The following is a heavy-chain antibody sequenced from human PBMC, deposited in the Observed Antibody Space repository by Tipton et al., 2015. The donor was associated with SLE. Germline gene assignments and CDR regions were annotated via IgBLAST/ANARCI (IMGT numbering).Heavy chain of an antibody. CDR1: GFTFNSYS. J-gene: IGHJ5*01. CDR2: IWYDGSYK. CDR3: ARKFNDYGDYDS. Sequence: SLRLSCAASGFTFNSYSMHWVRQAPGKGLQWVAVIWYDGSYKYYGDSVKGRFTISRDNSKNTLYLQMNSLRDEDTAVYYCARKFNDYGDYDSWGQGTLVTVSS. V-gene: IGHV3-33*01. D-gene: IGHD4-17*01.